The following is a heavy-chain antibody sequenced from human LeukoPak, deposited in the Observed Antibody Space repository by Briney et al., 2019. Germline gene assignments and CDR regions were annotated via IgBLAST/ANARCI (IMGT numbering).Heavy chain of an antibody. CDR2: INPNSGGT. D-gene: IGHD3-22*01. Sequence: ASVKVSCKASGYTFTGYYMHWVRQAPGQGLEWMGWINPNSGGTNYAQKFQGRVTMTRDTSISTAYMELSRLRSDDTAVYYCARDHYDSSGVDYWGQGTLVTVSS. CDR3: ARDHYDSSGVDY. V-gene: IGHV1-2*02. J-gene: IGHJ4*02. CDR1: GYTFTGYY.